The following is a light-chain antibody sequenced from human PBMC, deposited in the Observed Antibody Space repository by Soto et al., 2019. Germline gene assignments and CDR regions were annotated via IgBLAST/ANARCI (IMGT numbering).Light chain of an antibody. CDR2: EVT. CDR3: CSYEDSSTWV. V-gene: IGLV2-23*02. J-gene: IGLJ3*02. CDR1: SSDVGSYNL. Sequence: QPVLTQPASVSGSPGQSITISCTGTSSDVGSYNLVSWYQQHPGKAPKFMIYEVTKRPSGVSNRFSGSKSGNTASLTISGLQAEDEADYYCCSYEDSSTWVFGGGTKLTVL.